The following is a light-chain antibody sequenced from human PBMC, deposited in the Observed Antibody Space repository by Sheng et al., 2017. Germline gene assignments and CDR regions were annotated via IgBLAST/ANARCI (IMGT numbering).Light chain of an antibody. V-gene: IGKV4-1*01. CDR2: WAS. CDR1: QSVLYSSNNKNY. CDR3: QQYYSAPFT. Sequence: VMTQSPDSLAVSLGERATINCKSDQSVLYSSNNKNYLAWYQQKSRQPPKLLIYWASTRQSGVPDRFSGSGSGTDFTLTISSLQAEDVAVYYCQQYYSAPFTFGPGTKVGYQT. J-gene: IGKJ3*01.